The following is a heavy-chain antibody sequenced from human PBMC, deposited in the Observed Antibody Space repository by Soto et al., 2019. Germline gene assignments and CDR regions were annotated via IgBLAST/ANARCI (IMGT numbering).Heavy chain of an antibody. J-gene: IGHJ5*02. Sequence: QLQLQESGPGLVKPSDTLSLTCTVSGGSINTNGYYWAWIRQPPGKGLEWIGRFYYSGTTYYNSSLKSRVIISSDMSKNQFSLRLTSVTAADTAVYSCARHHSGYSDSWGQGILVTVSS. CDR3: ARHHSGYSDS. CDR1: GGSINTNGYY. CDR2: FYYSGTT. V-gene: IGHV4-39*01. D-gene: IGHD3-22*01.